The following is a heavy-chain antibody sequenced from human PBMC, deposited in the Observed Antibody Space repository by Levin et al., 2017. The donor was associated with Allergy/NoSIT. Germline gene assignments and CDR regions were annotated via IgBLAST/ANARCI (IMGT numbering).Heavy chain of an antibody. J-gene: IGHJ4*02. D-gene: IGHD5-18*01. V-gene: IGHV4-30-4*01. CDR1: GGSISSGDYY. CDR2: IYYSGST. CDR3: ARGTWIQLWIANFDY. Sequence: SQTLSLTCTVSGGSISSGDYYWSWIRQPPGKGLEWIGYIYYSGSTYYNPSLKSRVTISVDTSKNQFSLKLSSVTAADTAVYYCARGTWIQLWIANFDYWGQGTLVTVSS.